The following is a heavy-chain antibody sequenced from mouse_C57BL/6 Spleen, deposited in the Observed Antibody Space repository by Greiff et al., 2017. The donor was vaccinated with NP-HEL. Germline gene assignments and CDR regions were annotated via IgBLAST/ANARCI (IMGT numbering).Heavy chain of an antibody. J-gene: IGHJ3*01. CDR1: GYTFTDYE. CDR3: TRGYYYGSSYGFAY. V-gene: IGHV1-15*01. Sequence: VQLQQSGAELVRPGASVTLSCKASGYTFTDYEMHWVKQTPVHGLEWIGAIDPETGGTAYNQKFKGKAILTADKSSSTAYMELRSLTSEDSAVYYCTRGYYYGSSYGFAYWGQGTLVTVSA. CDR2: IDPETGGT. D-gene: IGHD1-1*01.